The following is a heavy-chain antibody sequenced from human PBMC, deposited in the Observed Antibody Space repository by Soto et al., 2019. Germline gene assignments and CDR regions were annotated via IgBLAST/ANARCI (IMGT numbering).Heavy chain of an antibody. CDR1: GGSISSGGYY. Sequence: SETLSLTCTVSGGSISSGGYYWSWIRQPPGKGLEWIGEINHSGSTNYNPSLKSRVTISVDTSKNQFSLKLSSVTAADAAVYYCATSSPPIRIAGPRGAFDIWGQGTMVTVSS. CDR3: ATSSPPIRIAGPRGAFDI. V-gene: IGHV4-61*08. D-gene: IGHD1-26*01. CDR2: INHSGST. J-gene: IGHJ3*02.